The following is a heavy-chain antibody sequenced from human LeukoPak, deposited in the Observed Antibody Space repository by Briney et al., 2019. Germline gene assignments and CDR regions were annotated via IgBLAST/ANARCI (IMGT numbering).Heavy chain of an antibody. V-gene: IGHV3-30*18. CDR3: AKGGGLLWF. CDR2: ISYDGSNK. CDR1: GFTFSSYG. J-gene: IGHJ4*02. D-gene: IGHD3-10*01. Sequence: GGSLRLSCAASGFTFSSYGMHWVRQAPGKGLEWVAVISYDGSNKYYADSVKGRFTISRDNSKNTLYLQMNSLRAEDTAVYYCAKGGGLLWFGGQGTLVTVSS.